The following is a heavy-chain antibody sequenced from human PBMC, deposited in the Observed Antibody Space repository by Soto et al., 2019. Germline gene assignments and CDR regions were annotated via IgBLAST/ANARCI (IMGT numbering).Heavy chain of an antibody. CDR1: GGSISSYY. D-gene: IGHD3-3*01. Sequence: SETLSLTCTVSGGSISSYYWSWIRQPPGKGLEWIGYIYFSGSTNYNPSLKSRVTISVDTSKNQFSLKLSSVTAADTAVYYCARYYDFWSGYYPADWFDPWGQGTLVTVSS. J-gene: IGHJ5*02. CDR2: IYFSGST. CDR3: ARYYDFWSGYYPADWFDP. V-gene: IGHV4-59*01.